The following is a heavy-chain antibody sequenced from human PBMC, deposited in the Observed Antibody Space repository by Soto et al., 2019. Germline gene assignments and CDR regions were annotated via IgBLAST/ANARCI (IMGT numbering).Heavy chain of an antibody. J-gene: IGHJ6*02. D-gene: IGHD2-15*01. CDR2: ISYDGSNK. CDR1: GFTFSHYD. V-gene: IGHV3-30*18. CDR3: AKDLGICSGGSCYYYYYGMDV. Sequence: SLKISCVASGFTFSHYDMNWVRQAPGKGLEWVAVISYDGSNKYYADSVKGRFTISRDNSKNTLYLQMNSLRAEDTAVYYCAKDLGICSGGSCYYYYYGMDVWGQGTTVTVSS.